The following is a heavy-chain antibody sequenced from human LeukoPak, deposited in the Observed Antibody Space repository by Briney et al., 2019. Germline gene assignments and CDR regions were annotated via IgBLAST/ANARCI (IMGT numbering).Heavy chain of an antibody. CDR1: GGTFSSYA. D-gene: IGHD3-10*01. Sequence: ASVKVSCKASGGTFSSYAISWVRQAPGQGLEWMGRIIPILGMANYAQKFQGRVTITADKSTSTAYMELSSLRSEDTAVYYCARDTWYYGSGSTYNWFDPWGQGTLVTVSS. CDR3: ARDTWYYGSGSTYNWFDP. V-gene: IGHV1-69*04. J-gene: IGHJ5*02. CDR2: IIPILGMA.